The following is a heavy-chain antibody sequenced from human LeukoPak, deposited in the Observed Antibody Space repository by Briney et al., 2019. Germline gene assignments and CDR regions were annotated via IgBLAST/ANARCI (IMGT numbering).Heavy chain of an antibody. CDR3: ARAGDSSGYYYLLVQH. J-gene: IGHJ1*01. CDR2: IYYSGST. V-gene: IGHV4-39*07. CDR1: GGSISSSSYY. D-gene: IGHD3-22*01. Sequence: PSETLSLTCTVSGGSISSSSYYWGWIRQPPGKGLEWIGSIYYSGSTYYNPSLKSRVTISVDSSKNQFSLKLSSVTAADTAVYYCARAGDSSGYYYLLVQHWGQGTLVTVSS.